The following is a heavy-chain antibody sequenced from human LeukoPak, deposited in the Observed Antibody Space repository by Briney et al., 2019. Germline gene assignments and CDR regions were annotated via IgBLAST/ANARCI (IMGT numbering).Heavy chain of an antibody. J-gene: IGHJ4*02. CDR2: ITSSSSYV. CDR1: GFTFSSYN. Sequence: PGGSLRLSCEASGFTFSSYNMNWVRQAPGKRLEWVSSITSSSSYVFYADSVKGRFTISRDNAKNSLYLQMNSLRAEDTAVYYCARVEMGDFLDWGQGTLVTVSS. D-gene: IGHD5-24*01. CDR3: ARVEMGDFLD. V-gene: IGHV3-21*01.